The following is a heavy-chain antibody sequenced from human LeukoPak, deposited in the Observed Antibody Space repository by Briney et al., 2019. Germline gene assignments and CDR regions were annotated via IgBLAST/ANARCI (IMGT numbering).Heavy chain of an antibody. CDR2: INPNSGGT. V-gene: IGHV1-2*02. Sequence: GASVKVSCKASGYTFTGYYMHWVRQAPGQGLEWMGWINPNSGGTNYAQKFQGRVTMTRDTSISTAYMELSRLRSDDTAVYYCARGPIVVVPAAMFDYYYYYYMDVWGKGTTVTVSS. J-gene: IGHJ6*03. D-gene: IGHD2-2*01. CDR1: GYTFTGYY. CDR3: ARGPIVVVPAAMFDYYYYYYMDV.